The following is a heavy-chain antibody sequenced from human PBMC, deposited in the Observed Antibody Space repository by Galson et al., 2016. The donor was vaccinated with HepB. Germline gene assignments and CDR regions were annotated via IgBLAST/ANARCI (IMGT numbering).Heavy chain of an antibody. J-gene: IGHJ5*02. CDR3: TRGPMSSHSYGPLGLQAS. CDR1: GGSISSSHW. V-gene: IGHV4-4*02. CDR2: AFHSGST. D-gene: IGHD5-18*01. Sequence: SETLSLTCAVSGGSISSSHWRSWVRLPPGKGLEWLGEAFHSGSTRYNPSLKSRVAISVDKSKNQISLRLRSVTAADTAVYFCTRGPMSSHSYGPLGLQASWGQGTLVVVSS.